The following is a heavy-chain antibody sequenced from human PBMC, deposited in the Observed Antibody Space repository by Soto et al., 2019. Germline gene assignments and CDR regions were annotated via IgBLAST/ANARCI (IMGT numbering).Heavy chain of an antibody. CDR3: ARLLPSGGAFDI. J-gene: IGHJ3*02. D-gene: IGHD3-16*01. V-gene: IGHV4-30-4*01. CDR1: GGSISSGDYY. CDR2: IYYSGNT. Sequence: QVQLQESGPGLVKPSQTLSLTCTVSGGSISSGDYYWSWIRQPPGKGLEWVGYIYYSGNTYYNPSLKRRITISVDTSANHFCLKVNSVTAADTAVYYCARLLPSGGAFDIWGQGTMVTVSS.